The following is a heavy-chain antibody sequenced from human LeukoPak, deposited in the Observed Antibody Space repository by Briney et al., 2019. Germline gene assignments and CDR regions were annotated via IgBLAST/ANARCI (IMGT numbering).Heavy chain of an antibody. V-gene: IGHV3-21*01. CDR3: ARAPGGEMANNYGLDV. D-gene: IGHD5-24*01. CDR2: ISSSSSYI. J-gene: IGHJ6*02. Sequence: NSGGSLRLSCAASGFTFSSYSMNWVRQAPGKGLEWVSSISSSSSYIYYADSVKGRFTISRDNAKNSLFLQMSSLRAEDTAVYYCARAPGGEMANNYGLDVWGQGTTVAVSS. CDR1: GFTFSSYS.